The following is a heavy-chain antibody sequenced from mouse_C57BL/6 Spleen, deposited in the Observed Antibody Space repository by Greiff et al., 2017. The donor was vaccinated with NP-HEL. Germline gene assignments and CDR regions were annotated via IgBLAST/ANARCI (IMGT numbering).Heavy chain of an antibody. V-gene: IGHV1-22*01. CDR2: INPNNGGT. J-gene: IGHJ2*01. CDR1: GYTFTDYN. D-gene: IGHD1-1*01. Sequence: EVQLQQSGPELVKPGASVKMSCKASGYTFTDYNMHWVKQSHGKSLEWIGYINPNNGGTSYNQKFKGKATLTVNRSSSTAYMELRSLTSEDSAVYYCAAVKDYFDYWGQGTTLTVSS. CDR3: AAVKDYFDY.